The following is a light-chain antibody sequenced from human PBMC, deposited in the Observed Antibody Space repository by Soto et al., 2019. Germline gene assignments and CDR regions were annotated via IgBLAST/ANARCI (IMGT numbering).Light chain of an antibody. J-gene: IGKJ1*01. CDR3: QQYNSYSGT. CDR1: QSISRW. Sequence: DIQMTQSPSTLSASVGDRVTITCRASQSISRWLAWHQQKPGKAPKLLIYDASSLESGVPSRFSGSGSGTEFTLTISSLQPDDFATYYCQQYNSYSGTFGQGTKVEIK. CDR2: DAS. V-gene: IGKV1-5*01.